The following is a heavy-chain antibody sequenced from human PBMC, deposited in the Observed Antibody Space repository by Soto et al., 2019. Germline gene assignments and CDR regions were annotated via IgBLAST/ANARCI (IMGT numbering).Heavy chain of an antibody. CDR1: GYTLTSYA. CDR3: ARGLTIAAAGANWFDP. D-gene: IGHD6-13*01. J-gene: IGHJ5*02. V-gene: IGHV1-3*01. CDR2: INAGNDNT. Sequence: GASVKVSCKASGYTLTSYAMHWVRQAPGQRLEWMGWINAGNDNTKYPQKFQGRVTITRDTSASTAYMELSSLRSEDTAVYYCARGLTIAAAGANWFDPWGQGTLVTVSS.